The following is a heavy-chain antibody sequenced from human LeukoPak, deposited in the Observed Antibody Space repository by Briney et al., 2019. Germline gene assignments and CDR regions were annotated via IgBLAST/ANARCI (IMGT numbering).Heavy chain of an antibody. CDR2: ISGSGGST. CDR1: GFTFSSYA. Sequence: GRSLRLSCAPSGFTFSSYAMSWVRQAPGKGLEWVSAISGSGGSTYYADSVKGRFTISRDNSKNTLYLQMNSLRAEDTAVYYCAKGIAVAGTRSYYFDYWGQGTLVTVSS. CDR3: AKGIAVAGTRSYYFDY. V-gene: IGHV3-23*01. J-gene: IGHJ4*02. D-gene: IGHD6-19*01.